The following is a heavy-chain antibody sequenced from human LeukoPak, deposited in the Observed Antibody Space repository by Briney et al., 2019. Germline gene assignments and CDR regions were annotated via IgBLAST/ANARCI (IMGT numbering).Heavy chain of an antibody. CDR1: GYNFTTYW. CDR2: IYPGDSDT. J-gene: IGHJ4*02. CDR3: ARVSWLSCYSMCGGYFDY. Sequence: GESLKISCKGSGYNFTTYWIGWVRQMPGKGLEWMGIIYPGDSDTRYRPSFQGQVTISADKSISTAYLQWSSLKALDTAIYYCARVSWLSCYSMCGGYFDYRGQGTLVTVSS. V-gene: IGHV5-51*01. D-gene: IGHD2-2*01.